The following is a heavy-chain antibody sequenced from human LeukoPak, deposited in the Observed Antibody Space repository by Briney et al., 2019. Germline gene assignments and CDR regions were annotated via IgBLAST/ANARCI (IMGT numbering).Heavy chain of an antibody. J-gene: IGHJ6*02. CDR3: ARDLQYYDILTGYYPLRYYYGMDV. D-gene: IGHD3-9*01. CDR1: GYTFTSYG. V-gene: IGHV1-18*01. Sequence: ASVKVSCKASGYTFTSYGISWVRQAPGQGLEWMGWISAYNGNTNYAQKLQGRVTMTTDTSTSTAYMELRSLRSDDTAVYYCARDLQYYDILTGYYPLRYYYGMDVWGQGTTVTVSS. CDR2: ISAYNGNT.